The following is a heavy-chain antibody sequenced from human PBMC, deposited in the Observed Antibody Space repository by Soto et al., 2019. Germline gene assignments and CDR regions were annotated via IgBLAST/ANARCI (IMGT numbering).Heavy chain of an antibody. CDR2: ISGSGENT. CDR3: ANTRGQSYYHAMDV. J-gene: IGHJ6*02. Sequence: EVQLLESGGGLVQPGGSLRLSCAASGFTFSNYAMSWVRQAPGKGLEWVSPISGSGENTYYADSVKGRFTISRDNSKNTRYLQMNTLRAEDTAVYYCANTRGQSYYHAMDVWGQGTTVIVSS. CDR1: GFTFSNYA. V-gene: IGHV3-23*01.